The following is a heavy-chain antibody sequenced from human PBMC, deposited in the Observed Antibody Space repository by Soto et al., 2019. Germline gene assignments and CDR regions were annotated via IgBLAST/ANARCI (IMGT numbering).Heavy chain of an antibody. J-gene: IGHJ4*02. D-gene: IGHD3-16*02. CDR2: INPNSGGT. V-gene: IGHV1-2*04. Sequence: GASVKVSCKASGYTFTGYYMHWVRQAPGQGLEWMGWINPNSGGTNYAQKFQGWVTMTRDTSISTVYMELSRLRSDDTAVYYCARATDIWGSYRYNYFDYWGQGTLVTVSS. CDR3: ARATDIWGSYRYNYFDY. CDR1: GYTFTGYY.